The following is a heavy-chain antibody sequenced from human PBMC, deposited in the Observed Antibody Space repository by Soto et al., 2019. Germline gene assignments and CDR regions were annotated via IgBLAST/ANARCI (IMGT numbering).Heavy chain of an antibody. CDR2: IYHSGST. D-gene: IGHD6-13*01. Sequence: SETLSLTCAVSGYSISSGYYWGWIRQPPGKGLEWIGSIYHSGSTYYNPSLKSRVTISVDTSKNQFSLNLISMTAADTAVYYCAREWKQQYYYYGMDVWGQGTTVTVSS. V-gene: IGHV4-38-2*02. CDR3: AREWKQQYYYYGMDV. J-gene: IGHJ6*02. CDR1: GYSISSGYY.